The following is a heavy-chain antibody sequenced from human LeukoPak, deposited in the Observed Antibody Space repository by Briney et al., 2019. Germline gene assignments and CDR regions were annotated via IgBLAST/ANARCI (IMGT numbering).Heavy chain of an antibody. Sequence: PGGTLRLSCAASGFTFRSYDMSWVRQPPGKGLEWVSGISGSGGSTYYADSVKGRVTISRDNTKYTLYHQMCSMGHHDMAVYYCARYRPGDAFDIWGQGTMVTVSS. J-gene: IGHJ3*02. CDR3: ARYRPGDAFDI. V-gene: IGHV3-23*01. CDR2: ISGSGGST. CDR1: GFTFRSYD. D-gene: IGHD5-18*01.